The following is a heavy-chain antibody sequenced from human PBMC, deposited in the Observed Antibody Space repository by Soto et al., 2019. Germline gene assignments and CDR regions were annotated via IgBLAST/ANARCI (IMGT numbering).Heavy chain of an antibody. CDR2: ISTYTGDT. D-gene: IGHD6-13*01. CDR1: GYTFTMYS. J-gene: IGHJ6*02. V-gene: IGHV1-18*01. Sequence: QAQLVQSGTEAKRPGASVRVSCKASGYTFTMYSISWVRQAPGQGLEWLGWISTYTGDTQYAQKFQGRVTVTTDTSTTTAYMALGSLRHEATAVSYCASGIAAPGAWHYGMAVWGQGNTITVSS. CDR3: ASGIAAPGAWHYGMAV.